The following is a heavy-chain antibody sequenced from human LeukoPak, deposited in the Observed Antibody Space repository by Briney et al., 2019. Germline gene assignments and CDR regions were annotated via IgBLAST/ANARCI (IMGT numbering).Heavy chain of an antibody. CDR3: VKDLGVAGTVAFDI. V-gene: IGHV3-64D*06. CDR2: ISSNGGST. D-gene: IGHD6-19*01. Sequence: GGSLRLSCSASGFTFSSYAMHWARQAPGKGLEYVSAISSNGGSTYYADSVKGRFTISRDNSKNTLYLQMSSLRAEDTAVYYCVKDLGVAGTVAFDIWGQGTMVTVSS. J-gene: IGHJ3*02. CDR1: GFTFSSYA.